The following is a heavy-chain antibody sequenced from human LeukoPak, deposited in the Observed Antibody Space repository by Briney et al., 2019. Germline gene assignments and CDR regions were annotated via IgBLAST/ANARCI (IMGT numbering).Heavy chain of an antibody. J-gene: IGHJ3*01. CDR2: ISGSGGGT. V-gene: IGHV3-23*01. CDR1: GFAFTSYA. CDR3: ARDLRTLDAFDV. Sequence: PGGSLRLSCAASGFAFTSYAMSWVRQAPGKGLEWVSGISGSGGGTYYADSVEGRFTIPRDISKNTLYLQLNSLRAEDTAVYFCARDLRTLDAFDVWGQGTMVIVSS.